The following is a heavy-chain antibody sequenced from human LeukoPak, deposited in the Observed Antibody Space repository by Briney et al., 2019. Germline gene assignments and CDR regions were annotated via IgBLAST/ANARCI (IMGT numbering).Heavy chain of an antibody. CDR3: AREGDCGGDCYSRFFY. J-gene: IGHJ4*02. D-gene: IGHD2-21*02. CDR2: INHSGST. CDR1: GGSFSGYY. V-gene: IGHV4-34*01. Sequence: SETLSLTCAVYGGSFSGYYWSWIRQPPGKGLEWIGEINHSGSTNYNPSLKSRVTISVDTSKNQFSLKLSSVTAADTAVYYCAREGDCGGDCYSRFFYWGQGTLVTVSS.